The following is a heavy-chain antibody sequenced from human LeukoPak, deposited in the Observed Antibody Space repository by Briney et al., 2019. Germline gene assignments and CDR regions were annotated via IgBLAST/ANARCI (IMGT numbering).Heavy chain of an antibody. CDR2: IYYSGST. CDR3: AGLRGEDYDSSGYEFYYFDY. Sequence: SETLSLTCTVSGGSISSYYWSWIRQPPGKGLVWIGYIYYSGSTNYNPSLKSRVTISVDTSKNQFSLKLSSVTAADTAVYYCAGLRGEDYDSSGYEFYYFDYWGQGTLVTVSS. J-gene: IGHJ4*02. D-gene: IGHD3-22*01. V-gene: IGHV4-59*12. CDR1: GGSISSYY.